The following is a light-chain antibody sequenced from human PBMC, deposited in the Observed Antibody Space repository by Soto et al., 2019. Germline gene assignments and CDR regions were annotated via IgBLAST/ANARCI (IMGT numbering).Light chain of an antibody. J-gene: IGLJ7*01. CDR2: VNSGGSH. V-gene: IGLV4-69*01. CDR1: SGHSNYA. CDR3: QTWGTGSAIVV. Sequence: QAVVTQSPSASASLGASVKLTCTVSSGHSNYAIAWHQQQPEKGPRYLMKVNSGGSHIKGDGIPDRFSGSSSGAERYLFISSLQSEDEADYYCQTWGTGSAIVVFGGGTQLTVL.